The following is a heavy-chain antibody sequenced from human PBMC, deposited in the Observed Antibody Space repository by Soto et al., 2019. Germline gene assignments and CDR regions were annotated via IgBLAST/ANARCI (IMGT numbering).Heavy chain of an antibody. J-gene: IGHJ5*02. CDR1: GGTFSTYT. V-gene: IGHV1-69*06. D-gene: IGHD2-15*01. CDR2: IIPIFGTP. Sequence: ASVKVSCKASGGTFSTYTFSWVRQAPGQGLEWVGRIIPIFGTPYYSQKFQGRVTITADKSTSTVYMELSSLRSDDTAVYFCARGLECRGYCLDKPTWFAPWGQGTLVTVSS. CDR3: ARGLECRGYCLDKPTWFAP.